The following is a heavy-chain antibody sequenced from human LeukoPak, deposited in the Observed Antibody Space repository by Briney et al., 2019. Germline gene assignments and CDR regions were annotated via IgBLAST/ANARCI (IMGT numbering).Heavy chain of an antibody. J-gene: IGHJ4*02. D-gene: IGHD2-2*02. CDR2: ISNTRTYI. CDR1: GFTFSSFS. Sequence: GGSLRLSCAASGFTFSSFSMLWVRQAPGKGLEWVSSISNTRTYIYYADSVKGRFTISRDNAKRSLYLQMNSLRAEDTAVYYCMGDYCTSTSCSTTFWGQGTLVTVSS. V-gene: IGHV3-21*01. CDR3: MGDYCTSTSCSTTF.